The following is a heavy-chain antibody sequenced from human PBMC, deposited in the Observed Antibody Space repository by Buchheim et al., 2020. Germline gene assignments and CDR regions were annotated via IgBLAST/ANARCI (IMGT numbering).Heavy chain of an antibody. V-gene: IGHV4-34*01. CDR2: INHSGST. Sequence: QVQLQQWGAGLFKPSETLSLTCAVYGGSFSGYYWSWIRQPPGKGLEWIGEINHSGSTNYNPSLKSRVTISVDKSKNQFSLQLSSVTAADTAVYYCARDRLRPGYYYYYYGMDVWGQGTT. CDR1: GGSFSGYY. CDR3: ARDRLRPGYYYYYYGMDV. J-gene: IGHJ6*02. D-gene: IGHD2-21*02.